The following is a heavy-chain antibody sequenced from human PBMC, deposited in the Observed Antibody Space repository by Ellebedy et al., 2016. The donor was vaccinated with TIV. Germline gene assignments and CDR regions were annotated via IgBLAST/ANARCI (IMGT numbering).Heavy chain of an antibody. V-gene: IGHV4-59*01. D-gene: IGHD5-18*01. CDR1: DGSISTYY. CDR2: VYHSGDT. CDR3: ARGPTDTAKYSYYGMDV. Sequence: PSETLSLTCTVSDGSISTYYWSWIRQPPGKGLEWIGSVYHSGDTKYSPSLKSRVTMSVDTSKRQISLKLTSVSAADTAVCYCARGPTDTAKYSYYGMDVWGQGTTVIVSS. J-gene: IGHJ6*02.